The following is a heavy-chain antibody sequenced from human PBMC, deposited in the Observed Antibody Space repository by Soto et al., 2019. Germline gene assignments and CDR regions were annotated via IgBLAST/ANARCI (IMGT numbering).Heavy chain of an antibody. D-gene: IGHD2-2*01. V-gene: IGHV4-59*01. CDR3: ARESSYCSSTSCYSSYYGMDV. CDR2: IYYSGST. J-gene: IGHJ6*02. CDR1: GGSISSYY. Sequence: PSETLSLTCTVSGGSISSYYWSWIRQPPGKGLEWIGYIYYSGSTNYNPSLKSRVTISVDTSKNQFSLKLSSVTAADTAVYYCARESSYCSSTSCYSSYYGMDVWGQGTTVTV.